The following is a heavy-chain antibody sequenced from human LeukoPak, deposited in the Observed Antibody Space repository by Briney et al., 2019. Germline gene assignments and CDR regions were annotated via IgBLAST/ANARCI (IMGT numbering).Heavy chain of an antibody. CDR2: IYHSGST. D-gene: IGHD3-22*01. CDR3: AREDDNSGYYSGAFDY. J-gene: IGHJ4*02. Sequence: SGTLSLTCAVSGGSISSSNWWSWVRQPPGKGLEWIGEIYHSGSTNYNPSLKSRVTISVDKSKNQFSLKLSSVTAADTAVYYCAREDDNSGYYSGAFDYWGQGTLVTVSS. CDR1: GGSISSSNW. V-gene: IGHV4-4*02.